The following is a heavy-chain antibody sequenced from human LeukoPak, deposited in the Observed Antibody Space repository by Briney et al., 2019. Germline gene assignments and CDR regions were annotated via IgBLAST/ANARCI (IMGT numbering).Heavy chain of an antibody. Sequence: PGGSLRLSCAASGFTVSTYAIHWLRQAPGKGLQWVAVITYDGSNTYYADSVKGRFTISRDNSKNTLYLQMNRLRAEDTAVYYCARPPPGSGYYYFDYWGRGTLVTVSS. J-gene: IGHJ4*02. CDR3: ARPPPGSGYYYFDY. V-gene: IGHV3-30-3*01. CDR2: ITYDGSNT. D-gene: IGHD3-22*01. CDR1: GFTVSTYA.